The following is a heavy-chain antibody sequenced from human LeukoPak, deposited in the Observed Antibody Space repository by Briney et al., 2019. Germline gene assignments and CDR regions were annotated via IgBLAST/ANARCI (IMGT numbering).Heavy chain of an antibody. V-gene: IGHV4-28*01. J-gene: IGHJ4*02. D-gene: IGHD3-10*01. CDR2: IYHSGTT. CDR3: ARKENVYYYFDY. Sequence: SETLSLTCAVSGYSITSSSWWGWIRQPPGKGLEWIGYIYHSGTTYYNPSLQSRVTMSVDTSKNQFSQKLSSVTAVDTAVYYCARKENVYYYFDYWGQGTLVTVSS. CDR1: GYSITSSSW.